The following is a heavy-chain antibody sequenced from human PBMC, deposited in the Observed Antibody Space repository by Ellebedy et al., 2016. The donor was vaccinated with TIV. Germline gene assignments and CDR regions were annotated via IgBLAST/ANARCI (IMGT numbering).Heavy chain of an antibody. V-gene: IGHV3-48*04. J-gene: IGHJ6*02. Sequence: GGSLRLSCAASGFTFSSYSMNWVRQAPGKGLEWVSYISSGGSTIYYADSVKGRFTISRDNAKNSLYLQMNSLRAEDTGVYYCARDGSGSYYNVYYHYGMDVWGQGTTVTVSS. CDR1: GFTFSSYS. D-gene: IGHD3-10*01. CDR3: ARDGSGSYYNVYYHYGMDV. CDR2: ISSGGSTI.